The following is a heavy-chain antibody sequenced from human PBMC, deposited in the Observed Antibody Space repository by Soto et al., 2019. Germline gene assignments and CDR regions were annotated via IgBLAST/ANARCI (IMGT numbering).Heavy chain of an antibody. CDR3: ARLYCSSVSCYNDY. D-gene: IGHD2-2*01. CDR1: GFPVSYGYY. V-gene: IGHV4-38-2*01. J-gene: IGHJ4*02. CDR2: IYQSGKT. Sequence: PSETLSLTCGVSGFPVSYGYYWGWIRQPPGKGLEWLGSIYQSGKTYYNPSLKSRLTLSMDTSKNEFSVRLRSVTAADTAVYFCARLYCSSVSCYNDYCGPVVQVTVFS.